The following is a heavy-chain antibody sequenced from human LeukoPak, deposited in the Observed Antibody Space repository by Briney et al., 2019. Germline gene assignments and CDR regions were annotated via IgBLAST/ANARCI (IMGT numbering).Heavy chain of an antibody. Sequence: GGSLRLSCAASRFTFSSYGMHWVRQAPGKGLEWVAFIRYDGSNKYYADSVKGRFTISRDNSKNTLYLQMNSLRAEDTAVYYCARRYCSSISCSPRSSYFDYWGQGTLVTVSS. CDR1: RFTFSSYG. CDR2: IRYDGSNK. CDR3: ARRYCSSISCSPRSSYFDY. V-gene: IGHV3-30*02. D-gene: IGHD2-2*01. J-gene: IGHJ4*02.